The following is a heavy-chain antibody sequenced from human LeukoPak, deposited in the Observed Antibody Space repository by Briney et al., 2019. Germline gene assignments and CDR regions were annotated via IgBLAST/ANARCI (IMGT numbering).Heavy chain of an antibody. CDR3: AREGSYGYSWVY. Sequence: SETLSLTCVVSGGSISGGNWWSGFRPPPGKGREWIGEIYHSGSTNYNPSLKRRVTISGDKTKKQFYLKVSCVTAADTAVYYWAREGSYGYSWVYWGQGTLVTVSS. V-gene: IGHV4-4*02. D-gene: IGHD5-18*01. CDR2: IYHSGST. CDR1: GGSISGGNW. J-gene: IGHJ4*02.